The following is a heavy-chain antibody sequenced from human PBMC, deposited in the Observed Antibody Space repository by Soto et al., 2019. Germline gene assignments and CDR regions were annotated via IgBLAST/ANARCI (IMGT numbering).Heavy chain of an antibody. V-gene: IGHV3-21*01. CDR3: AREVYGDSEGIDY. Sequence: EVQLVESGGGLVKPGGSLRLSCAASGFTFSSYSMNWVRQAPGKGLEWVSSISSSSSYIYYADSVKGRFTISRDNAKNSLYLQMNSLRAEDTAVYYCAREVYGDSEGIDYWGQGTLVTVSS. J-gene: IGHJ4*02. CDR2: ISSSSSYI. D-gene: IGHD4-17*01. CDR1: GFTFSSYS.